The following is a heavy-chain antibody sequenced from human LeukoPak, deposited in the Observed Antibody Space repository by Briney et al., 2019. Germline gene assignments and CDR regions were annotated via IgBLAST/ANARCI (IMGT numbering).Heavy chain of an antibody. CDR2: VAESGDRT. CDR3: AKDHGRITMIVVASRVFDY. V-gene: IGHV3-23*01. J-gene: IGHJ4*02. CDR1: GFTFSDYA. Sequence: GGSLRLSCAASGFTFSDYAMTWVRQAPGRGLDWVSGVAESGDRTYYADSVKGRFTISRDNSKNTLYLQMNSLRAEDTAVYYCAKDHGRITMIVVASRVFDYWGQGTLVTVSS. D-gene: IGHD3-22*01.